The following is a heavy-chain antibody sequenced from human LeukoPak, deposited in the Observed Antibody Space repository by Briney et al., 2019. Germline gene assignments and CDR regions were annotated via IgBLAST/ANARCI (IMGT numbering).Heavy chain of an antibody. Sequence: SETLSLTCTVSGGSVSSGSYYWSWIRQPPGKGLEWIGYIYYSGNTNNNPSLKSRATISIDTSKNQFSLKLSSVTAADTAVYYCARGLTHFDPWGQGTLVTVSS. CDR3: ARGLTHFDP. V-gene: IGHV4-61*01. CDR2: IYYSGNT. CDR1: GGSVSSGSYY. J-gene: IGHJ5*02.